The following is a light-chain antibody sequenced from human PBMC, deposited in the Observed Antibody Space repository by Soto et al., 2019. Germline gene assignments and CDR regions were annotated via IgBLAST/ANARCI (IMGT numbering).Light chain of an antibody. CDR1: GSDVGGYNF. J-gene: IGLJ1*01. V-gene: IGLV2-14*01. CDR3: CSYTSSSTLLYL. CDR2: QVR. Sequence: QSALTQPASVSGSPGQSITISCTGTGSDVGGYNFVSWYQQHPGKAPKLMLYQVRNRPSGVSDRFSGSKSGNTASLTISGLQAEDDADYYCCSYTSSSTLLYLFGTGTKLTVL.